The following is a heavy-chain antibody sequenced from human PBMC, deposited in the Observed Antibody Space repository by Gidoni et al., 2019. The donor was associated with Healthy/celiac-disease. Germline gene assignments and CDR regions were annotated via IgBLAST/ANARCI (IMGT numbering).Heavy chain of an antibody. CDR3: ARGRRVWGGYYYGSGSHDAFDI. D-gene: IGHD3-10*01. V-gene: IGHV4-34*01. CDR1: GGSFLGYY. CDR2: INHSGST. Sequence: QVQIQQWGAGLLKPSETLSLTCSVYGGSFLGYYWCWNRQPPGKGPEWVGEINHSGSTNYNPSLKSRVTRSVDTSKNQFSLKLSSVTAADTAVYYCARGRRVWGGYYYGSGSHDAFDIWGQGTMVTVSS. J-gene: IGHJ3*02.